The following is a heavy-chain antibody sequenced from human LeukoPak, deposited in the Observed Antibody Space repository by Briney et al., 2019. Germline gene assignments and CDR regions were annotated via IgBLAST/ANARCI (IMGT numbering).Heavy chain of an antibody. J-gene: IGHJ4*02. D-gene: IGHD6-6*01. CDR2: IRYDGSNK. V-gene: IGHV3-30*02. CDR3: AKNNDSSSAFDY. Sequence: PGRSLRLSCAASGFTFSSYAMHWVRQAPGKGLEWVAFIRYDGSNKYYADSVKGRFTISRDNSKNTLYLQMNSLRAEDTAVYYCAKNNDSSSAFDYWGQGTLVTVSS. CDR1: GFTFSSYA.